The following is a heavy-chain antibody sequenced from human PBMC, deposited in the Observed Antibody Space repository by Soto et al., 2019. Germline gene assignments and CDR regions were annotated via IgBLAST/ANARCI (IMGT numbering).Heavy chain of an antibody. J-gene: IGHJ4*02. CDR3: AKYKGSSGWYFDH. D-gene: IGHD6-19*01. V-gene: IGHV3-30*18. Sequence: QVQLVESGGGVVQPGRSLRLSCVASGFSISTYAMHWVRQAPGKGLEWVAVISSDGTNKYYADSVKGRFTITRDNSKNTVYLYINSLGAEDTALFFCAKYKGSSGWYFDHWGQGTLVTVFS. CDR1: GFSISTYA. CDR2: ISSDGTNK.